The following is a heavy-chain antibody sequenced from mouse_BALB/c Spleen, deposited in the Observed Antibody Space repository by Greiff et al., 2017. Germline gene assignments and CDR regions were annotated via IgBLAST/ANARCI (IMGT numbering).Heavy chain of an antibody. CDR1: GYSITSGYY. Sequence: DVHLVESGPGLVKPSQSLSLTCSVTGYSITSGYYWNWIRQFPGNKLEWMGYISYDGSNNYNPSLKNRISITRDTSKNQFFLKLNSVTTEDTATYYCASFDYDDAMDYWGQGTSVTVSS. V-gene: IGHV3-6*02. J-gene: IGHJ4*01. CDR2: ISYDGSN. D-gene: IGHD2-4*01. CDR3: ASFDYDDAMDY.